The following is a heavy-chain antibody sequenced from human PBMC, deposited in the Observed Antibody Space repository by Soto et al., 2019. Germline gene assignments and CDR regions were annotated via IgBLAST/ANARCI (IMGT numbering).Heavy chain of an antibody. V-gene: IGHV3-30*18. D-gene: IGHD2-15*01. J-gene: IGHJ3*02. CDR2: ISYDGTNN. Sequence: QVQLVESGGGVVQPGRSLRLSCAASGFTFSSYGMHWVRQAPGKGLEWVAVISYDGTNNYYTESVKGRFTISRDNSKNTLFLQMNSLRAEDTAVYFCAKGDCSGGSCYFSAFDIWGQGTMVTGSS. CDR3: AKGDCSGGSCYFSAFDI. CDR1: GFTFSSYG.